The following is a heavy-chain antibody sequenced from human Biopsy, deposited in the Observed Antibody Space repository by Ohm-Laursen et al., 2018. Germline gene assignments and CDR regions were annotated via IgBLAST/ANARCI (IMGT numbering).Heavy chain of an antibody. CDR1: GYNFISYS. Sequence: ATVKISCKASGYNFISYSINWVRQAPGQGLEWMGWIRPLNGDTNYAQRLQGRVPMTTDASTSTAYMELRGLRSEDTAVYYCARLAQIYGDSPFDPWGQGTLVTVSS. CDR2: IRPLNGDT. J-gene: IGHJ5*02. V-gene: IGHV1-18*01. CDR3: ARLAQIYGDSPFDP. D-gene: IGHD4-17*01.